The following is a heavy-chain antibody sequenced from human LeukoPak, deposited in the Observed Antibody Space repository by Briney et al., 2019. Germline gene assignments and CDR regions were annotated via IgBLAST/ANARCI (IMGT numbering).Heavy chain of an antibody. CDR3: ARDGPAQMVDFDY. D-gene: IGHD3-10*01. CDR1: GYTFSGTGWY. Sequence: ASVKVSCKASGYTFSGTGWYLYWLRQAPGQGLECMGWIYPYTGATHYAQKFQGRVAMTRDTSISTAYMELGRLRPDDTAVYYCARDGPAQMVDFDYWGQGTLVTVSS. CDR2: IYPYTGAT. V-gene: IGHV1-2*02. J-gene: IGHJ4*02.